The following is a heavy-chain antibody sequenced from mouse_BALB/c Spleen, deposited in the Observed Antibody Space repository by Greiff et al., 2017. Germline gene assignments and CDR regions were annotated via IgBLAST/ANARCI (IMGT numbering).Heavy chain of an antibody. J-gene: IGHJ4*01. CDR1: GFTFSSYA. CDR3: ARSTTATDYYAMDY. CDR2: ISSGGST. D-gene: IGHD1-2*01. Sequence: EVQRVESGGGLVKPGGSLKLSCAASGFTFSSYAMSWVRQTPEKRLEWVASISSGGSTYYPDSVKGRFTISRDNARNILYLQMSSLRSEDTAMYYCARSTTATDYYAMDYWGQGTSVTVSS. V-gene: IGHV5-6-5*01.